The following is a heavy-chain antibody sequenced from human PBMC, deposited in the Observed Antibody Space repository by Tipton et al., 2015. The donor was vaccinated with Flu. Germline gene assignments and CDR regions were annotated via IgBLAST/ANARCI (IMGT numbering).Heavy chain of an antibody. D-gene: IGHD4-11*01. Sequence: QLVQSGAEVKPSQTLSLTCTVSGDSISTGGAYWTWVRQHPGKGLEWIASIYYSGSTYYNPSLTSRVTLAVDRPRNHFSLRLTSVTAADTAVYYCARRDYSNYVSEPKNWFDPWGQGTLVTVSS. CDR3: ARRDYSNYVSEPKNWFDP. V-gene: IGHV4-31*03. CDR2: IYYSGST. J-gene: IGHJ5*02. CDR1: GDSISTGGAY.